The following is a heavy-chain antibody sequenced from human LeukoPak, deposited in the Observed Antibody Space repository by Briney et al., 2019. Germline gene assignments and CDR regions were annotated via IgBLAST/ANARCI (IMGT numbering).Heavy chain of an antibody. D-gene: IGHD6-13*01. CDR1: GFTFDDYA. V-gene: IGHV3-9*01. CDR2: ISWNSGSI. J-gene: IGHJ6*02. Sequence: GGFLRLSCAASGFTFDDYAMLWVRQAPGKGLEWVSGISWNSGSIGYADSVKGRFTISRDNAKNSLYLQMNSLRAEDTALYYCAKSLAAAGTPGGYYYYGMDVWGQGTTVTVSS. CDR3: AKSLAAAGTPGGYYYYGMDV.